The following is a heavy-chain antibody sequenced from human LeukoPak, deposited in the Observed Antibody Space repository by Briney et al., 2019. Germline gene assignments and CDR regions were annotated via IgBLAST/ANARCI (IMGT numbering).Heavy chain of an antibody. CDR2: IYYSGST. V-gene: IGHV4-39*07. CDR3: ARLYCSSTSCYED. J-gene: IGHJ4*02. D-gene: IGHD2-2*01. CDR1: GVSISRTRYY. Sequence: PSETLSLTCTVSGVSISRTRYYWGWIRQPPGKGLEWIGSIYYSGSTYYNPSLKSRVTISVDTSKNQFSLKLSSVTAADTAVYYCARLYCSSTSCYEDWGQGTLVTVSS.